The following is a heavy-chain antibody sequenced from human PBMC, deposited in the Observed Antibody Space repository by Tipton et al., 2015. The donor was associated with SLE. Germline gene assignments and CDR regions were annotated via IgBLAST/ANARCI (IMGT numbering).Heavy chain of an antibody. CDR3: ASDLGYCSSTSCYRGPNDAFDI. J-gene: IGHJ3*02. D-gene: IGHD2-2*02. Sequence: SLRLSCAASGFTFSSYAMSWVRQAPGKGLEWVSAISGSGGSTYYADSVKGRFTISRDNSKNTLYLQMNSLRAEDTAVYYCASDLGYCSSTSCYRGPNDAFDIWGQGTMVTVSS. V-gene: IGHV3-23*01. CDR1: GFTFSSYA. CDR2: ISGSGGST.